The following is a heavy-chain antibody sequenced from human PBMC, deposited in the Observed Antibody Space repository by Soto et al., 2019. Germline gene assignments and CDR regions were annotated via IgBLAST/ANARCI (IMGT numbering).Heavy chain of an antibody. J-gene: IGHJ4*02. CDR3: ARQLRDGNTWYREIDY. CDR2: IYNSGNT. D-gene: IGHD6-13*01. Sequence: SETLSLTCTVSGDSISGYYWSWIRQPPGKGLEWIGNIYNSGNTNYNPSLKSRATISVDTSKNHISLKLSSVTAADTAVYYCARQLRDGNTWYREIDYWGQGTLVTVSS. CDR1: GDSISGYY. V-gene: IGHV4-59*08.